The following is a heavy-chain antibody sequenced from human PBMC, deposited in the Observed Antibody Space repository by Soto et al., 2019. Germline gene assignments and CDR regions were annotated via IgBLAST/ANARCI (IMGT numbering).Heavy chain of an antibody. CDR3: VIDGTRASRSWFDP. V-gene: IGHV4-4*07. CDR1: GDSISGFY. CDR2: IYATGTT. D-gene: IGHD1-1*01. Sequence: PSETLSLTCTVSGDSISGFYWSWIRKSAGKGLEWIGRIYATGTTDYNPSLKSRVMMSVDTSKKQFSLKLRSVTAADTAVYYCVIDGTRASRSWFDPCGPGISRTVS. J-gene: IGHJ5*02.